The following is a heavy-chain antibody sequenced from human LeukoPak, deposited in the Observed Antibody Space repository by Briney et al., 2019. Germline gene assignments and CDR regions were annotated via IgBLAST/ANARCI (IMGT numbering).Heavy chain of an antibody. D-gene: IGHD3-16*02. CDR1: GRSFSGYY. J-gene: IGHJ4*02. V-gene: IGHV4-34*01. CDR2: IYYSGST. CDR3: ARENQVWGSYRYTFDY. Sequence: PSETLSLTCAVYGRSFSGYYCIRIRQPPGKGLEWIGSIYYSGSTYYNPSLKSRVTISVDTSKNQFSLKLSSVTAADTAVYYCARENQVWGSYRYTFDYWGQGTLVTVSS.